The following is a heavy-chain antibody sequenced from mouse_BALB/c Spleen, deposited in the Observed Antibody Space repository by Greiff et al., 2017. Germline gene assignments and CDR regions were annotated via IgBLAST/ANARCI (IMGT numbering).Heavy chain of an antibody. V-gene: IGHV1-54*01. CDR1: GYAFTNYL. Sequence: VQLQQSGAELVRPGTSVKVSCKASGYAFTNYLIEWVKQRPGQGLEWIGVINPGSGGTNYNEKFKGKATLTADKSSSTAYMQLSSLTSDDSAVYSCERYASGSRAFDVWGAGTTVTVSS. CDR3: ERYASGSRAFDV. D-gene: IGHD1-3*01. J-gene: IGHJ1*01. CDR2: INPGSGGT.